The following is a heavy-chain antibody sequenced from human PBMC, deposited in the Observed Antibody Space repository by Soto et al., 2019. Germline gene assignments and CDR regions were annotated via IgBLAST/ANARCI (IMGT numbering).Heavy chain of an antibody. Sequence: QVQLQESGPGLVKPSGTLSLTCAVSGGSISSSNWWSWVRQPPGKGLEWIGEVYHSGSTNYNPSLKSRVTISVDKSKNQFSLKLSSVTAADTAVYYCASLKSRSSGYYYHDYWGQGTLVTVSS. CDR3: ASLKSRSSGYYYHDY. D-gene: IGHD3-22*01. V-gene: IGHV4-4*02. J-gene: IGHJ4*02. CDR2: VYHSGST. CDR1: GGSISSSNW.